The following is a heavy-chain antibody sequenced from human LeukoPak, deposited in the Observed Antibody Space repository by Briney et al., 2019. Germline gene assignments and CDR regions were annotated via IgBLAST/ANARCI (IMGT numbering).Heavy chain of an antibody. CDR1: GYTFTSYG. V-gene: IGHV1-18*01. CDR2: ISAYNGNT. Sequence: ASVKVSCKASGYTFTSYGISWVRQAPGQGLEWMGWISAYNGNTNYAQKLLGRVTMTTDTSTSTAYMELRSLRSDDTAVYYCARDQGAVDILTGYYRSYYYYGMDVWGQGTTVTVSS. CDR3: ARDQGAVDILTGYYRSYYYYGMDV. J-gene: IGHJ6*02. D-gene: IGHD3-9*01.